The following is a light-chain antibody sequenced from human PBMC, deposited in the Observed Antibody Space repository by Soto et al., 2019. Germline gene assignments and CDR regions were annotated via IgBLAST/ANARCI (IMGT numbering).Light chain of an antibody. CDR1: QSVSSN. Sequence: EIVMTQSPATLSVSPGERATLSCRASQSVSSNLAWYQQKPGQAHRLIIYGASTRATGIPARFSGSGSGTEFTLTISSLQSEDFAVYYCQQYGSSLTWTFGQGTKVDIK. V-gene: IGKV3-15*01. CDR3: QQYGSSLTWT. J-gene: IGKJ1*01. CDR2: GAS.